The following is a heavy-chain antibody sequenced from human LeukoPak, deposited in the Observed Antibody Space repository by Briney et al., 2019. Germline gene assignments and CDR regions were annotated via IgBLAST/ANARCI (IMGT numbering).Heavy chain of an antibody. CDR3: AKRDSGYEDY. J-gene: IGHJ4*02. CDR1: GFTFSSYG. Sequence: PGGSLRLSCAASGFTFSSYGMHWVRQAPGKGLEWVAVIWYDGSNKYYADSVKGRFTISRDNSKNTVYLQMNSLRAEDTAIYYCAKRDSGYEDYWGQGTLVTVSS. D-gene: IGHD5-12*01. CDR2: IWYDGSNK. V-gene: IGHV3-33*03.